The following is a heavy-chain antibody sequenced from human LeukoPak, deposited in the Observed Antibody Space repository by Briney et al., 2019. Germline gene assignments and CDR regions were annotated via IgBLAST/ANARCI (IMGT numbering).Heavy chain of an antibody. CDR3: ARDQGFWSGYSSCYYYGMDV. Sequence: ASVKVSCKASGYTFTSYGISWVRQAPGQGLEWMGWISAYNGNTNYAQKFQGRVTITADKSTSTAYMELSSLRSEDTAVYYCARDQGFWSGYSSCYYYGMDVWGQGTTVTVSS. CDR1: GYTFTSYG. D-gene: IGHD3-3*01. J-gene: IGHJ6*02. V-gene: IGHV1-18*01. CDR2: ISAYNGNT.